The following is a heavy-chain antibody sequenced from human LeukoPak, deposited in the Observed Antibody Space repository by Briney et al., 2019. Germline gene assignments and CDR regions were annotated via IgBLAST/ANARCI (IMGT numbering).Heavy chain of an antibody. CDR2: ISWNSGSI. V-gene: IGHV3-9*01. D-gene: IGHD1-1*01. J-gene: IGHJ4*02. Sequence: GRSLRLSCEASGFTFDDCAMHWVRQAPGKGLEWVSGISWNSGSIGYADSVKGRFTISRDNAKNSLYLQMNSLRAEDTALYYCAKSGGTTGTTGAVFFDYWGQGTLVTVSS. CDR3: AKSGGTTGTTGAVFFDY. CDR1: GFTFDDCA.